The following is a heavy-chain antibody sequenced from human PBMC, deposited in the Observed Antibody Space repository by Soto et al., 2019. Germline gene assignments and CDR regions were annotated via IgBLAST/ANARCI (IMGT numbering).Heavy chain of an antibody. Sequence: SETLSLTCSVSGADINTYSWTWIRQPAGKGLEWIGRIYTSASINYNPSLKGRVTLSVDTSTNQVSLRLASVTAADTAIYYCARDREAGYNFFYGMDVWGQGTTVTVSS. D-gene: IGHD6-19*01. V-gene: IGHV4-4*07. CDR2: IYTSASI. CDR1: GADINTYS. J-gene: IGHJ6*02. CDR3: ARDREAGYNFFYGMDV.